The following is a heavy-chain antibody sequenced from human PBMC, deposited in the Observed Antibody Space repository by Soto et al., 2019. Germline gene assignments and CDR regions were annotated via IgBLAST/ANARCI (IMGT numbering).Heavy chain of an antibody. J-gene: IGHJ4*02. D-gene: IGHD3-10*01. Sequence: EVQVVESGGGLEKSGGSLRLSCAASGLSFSDAWMSWVRQAPGQGLEWVGRIKSKPAGGTTDYAAPVKGRFTISRDNSKNTLYLQMNSLSAEDTAVYYCAKARKWFGELLFDYWGQGTLVTVSS. CDR3: AKARKWFGELLFDY. CDR1: GLSFSDAW. CDR2: IKSKPAGGTT. V-gene: IGHV3-15*01.